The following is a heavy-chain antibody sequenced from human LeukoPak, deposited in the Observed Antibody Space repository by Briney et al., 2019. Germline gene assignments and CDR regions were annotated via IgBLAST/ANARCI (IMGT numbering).Heavy chain of an antibody. V-gene: IGHV1-2*02. Sequence: ASVKVSCKASGYTFTGYYMHWVRQAPGQGLEWMGWINPNSGGTNYAQKFQGRVTMTRDTSISTAYMELSRLRSDDTAVYYCARDRLVYGDYYFDYWGQGTLVTVSS. D-gene: IGHD4-17*01. CDR2: INPNSGGT. CDR3: ARDRLVYGDYYFDY. J-gene: IGHJ4*02. CDR1: GYTFTGYY.